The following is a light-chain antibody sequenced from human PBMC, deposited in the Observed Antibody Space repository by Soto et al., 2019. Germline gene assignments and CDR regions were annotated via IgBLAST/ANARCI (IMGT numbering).Light chain of an antibody. V-gene: IGKV3-20*01. CDR1: QSVSRSN. Sequence: PGDRATVSCRASQSVSRSNLAWYQHKPGQAPRLLIYGTSNRATGIPDRFTGSGSGTDLTLTISSLEPEDFAVYYCEQYGSSPPSITFGQGTRLE. J-gene: IGKJ5*01. CDR3: EQYGSSPPSIT. CDR2: GTS.